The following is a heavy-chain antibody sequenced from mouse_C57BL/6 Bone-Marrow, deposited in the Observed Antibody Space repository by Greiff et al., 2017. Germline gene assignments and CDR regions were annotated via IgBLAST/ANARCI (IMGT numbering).Heavy chain of an antibody. CDR3: AREDYYGFYYAMDY. J-gene: IGHJ4*01. Sequence: VQLQQSGPELVKPGASVKISCKASGYAFSSSWMNWVKQRPGKGLEWIGRIYPGDGDTNYNGKFKGKATLTADKSSSTAYMQLSSLTSEDSAVYFCAREDYYGFYYAMDYWGQGTSVTVSS. V-gene: IGHV1-82*01. D-gene: IGHD1-2*01. CDR2: IYPGDGDT. CDR1: GYAFSSSW.